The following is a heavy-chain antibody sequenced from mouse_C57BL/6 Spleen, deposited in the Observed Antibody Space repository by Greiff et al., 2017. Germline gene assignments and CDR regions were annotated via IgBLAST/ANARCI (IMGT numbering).Heavy chain of an antibody. Sequence: VKLVESGPGLVAPSQSLSITCTVSGFSLTSYGVHWVRQPPGKGLEWLVVIWSDGSTTYYSALKSRLSISKENSTSQVFLKMNSLQTDDTAMYYCARHYYYYAMDYWGQGTSVTVSS. J-gene: IGHJ4*01. V-gene: IGHV2-6-1*01. CDR1: GFSLTSYG. CDR3: ARHYYYYAMDY. CDR2: IWSDGST.